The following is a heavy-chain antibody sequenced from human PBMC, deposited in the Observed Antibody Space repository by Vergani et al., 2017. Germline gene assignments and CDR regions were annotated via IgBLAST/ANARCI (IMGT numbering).Heavy chain of an antibody. CDR1: GFTFSSYS. CDR2: ISSSSSTI. Sequence: EVQPVESGGGLVQPGGSLRLSCAASGFTFSSYSMNWVRQAPGKGLEWVSYISSSSSTIYYADSVKGRFTISRDNAKNSLYLQMNSLRAEDTAVYYCARDWSIAAAGSAFDIWGQGTMVTVSS. J-gene: IGHJ3*02. D-gene: IGHD6-13*01. CDR3: ARDWSIAAAGSAFDI. V-gene: IGHV3-48*01.